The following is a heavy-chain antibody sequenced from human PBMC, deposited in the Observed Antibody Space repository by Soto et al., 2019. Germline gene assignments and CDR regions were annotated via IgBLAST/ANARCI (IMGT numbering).Heavy chain of an antibody. J-gene: IGHJ4*02. V-gene: IGHV3-21*01. Sequence: GESLKISCAASGFMFSSYSMNWVRQAPGKGLEWVSSISTSSSYIHYADSVKGRFTISRDNAKNSLYLQMNSLRAEDTAVYYCARDVVGGLRMGEGFDYWGQGNLVTVSS. D-gene: IGHD3-16*01. CDR1: GFMFSSYS. CDR2: ISTSSSYI. CDR3: ARDVVGGLRMGEGFDY.